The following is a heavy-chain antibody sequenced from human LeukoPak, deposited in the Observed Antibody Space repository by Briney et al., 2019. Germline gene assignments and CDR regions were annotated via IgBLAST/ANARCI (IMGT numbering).Heavy chain of an antibody. Sequence: ASVKVSCKASGYSFTMYYIHWVRQAPGQGLEWMGIINPSGGSTSFAQKFQGRVTMTKDTSTSTVYMELSSLRSEDTAVYYCVRGVDGDYGFGYWGQGTLVTVSS. D-gene: IGHD4-17*01. CDR2: INPSGGST. V-gene: IGHV1-46*01. J-gene: IGHJ4*02. CDR3: VRGVDGDYGFGY. CDR1: GYSFTMYY.